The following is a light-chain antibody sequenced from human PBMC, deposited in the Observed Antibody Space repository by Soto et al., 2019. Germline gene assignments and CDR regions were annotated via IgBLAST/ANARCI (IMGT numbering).Light chain of an antibody. CDR2: GAS. CDR3: QQYGSSRWT. Sequence: EIVLTQSPGTLSLSPGERATLSCRASQSVNRFLAWFQQKPGQVPRLLIYGASNRATGIPDRFSGSGSETDFTLTITRLEPEDFAVYYCQQYGSSRWTFGQGTKVEI. CDR1: QSVNRF. J-gene: IGKJ1*01. V-gene: IGKV3-20*01.